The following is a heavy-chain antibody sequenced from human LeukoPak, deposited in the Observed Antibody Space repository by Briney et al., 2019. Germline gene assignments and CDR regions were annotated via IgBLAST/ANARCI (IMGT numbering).Heavy chain of an antibody. J-gene: IGHJ4*02. CDR1: GGSISSDRFY. Sequence: PSETLSLTCTVSGGSISSDRFYWTWVRQPAGKGLEWIGRIKGSTTNYNPSLKSRVNISVDTSTDQFSLKLNSLTAADTAVYYCARVPDWTYAADYWGQGTLVTVSS. V-gene: IGHV4-61*02. CDR3: ARVPDWTYAADY. CDR2: IKGSTT. D-gene: IGHD3/OR15-3a*01.